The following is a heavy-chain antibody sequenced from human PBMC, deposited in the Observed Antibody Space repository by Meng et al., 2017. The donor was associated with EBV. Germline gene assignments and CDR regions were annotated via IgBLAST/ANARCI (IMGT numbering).Heavy chain of an antibody. J-gene: IGHJ4*02. CDR1: GYTFTSYG. CDR2: ISAYNGNT. D-gene: IGHD3-22*01. V-gene: IGHV1-18*01. CDR3: ARDGRLYDTPSPFDY. Sequence: GESVQSGAEVKQAGASVEVSCKASGYTFTSYGISWVRQAPGQGLEWMGWISAYNGNTNYAQKLQGRVTMTTDTSTSTAYMELRSLRSDDTAVYYCARDGRLYDTPSPFDYWGQGTLVTVSS.